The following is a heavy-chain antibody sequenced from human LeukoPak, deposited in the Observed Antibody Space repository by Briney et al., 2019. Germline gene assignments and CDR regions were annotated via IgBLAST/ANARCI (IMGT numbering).Heavy chain of an antibody. CDR1: GGSISSGSHY. CDR3: ARGKPYSGYDRRLNDY. J-gene: IGHJ4*02. D-gene: IGHD5-12*01. V-gene: IGHV4-61*01. CDR2: IYYSGST. Sequence: SQTLSLTCKVSGGSISSGSHYWSWIRQPPGKGLEWIGYIYYSGSTNYNPSLKSRVTISVDTSKNQFSLKLSSVTAADTAVYYCARGKPYSGYDRRLNDYWGQGTLVTVSS.